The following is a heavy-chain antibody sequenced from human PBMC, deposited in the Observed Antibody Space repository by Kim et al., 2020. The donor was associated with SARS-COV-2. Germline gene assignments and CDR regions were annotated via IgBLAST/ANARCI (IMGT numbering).Heavy chain of an antibody. CDR2: INADNGNT. J-gene: IGHJ6*03. Sequence: ASVKVSCKASGYIFTSYLIHWVRQAPGQRLEWMGWINADNGNTKYSQKLQGRVTITRDTSASTVYMELGSLRSQDTAVYYCARDGAVADHYYYMDVCGQGTTVTVSS. D-gene: IGHD3-16*01. CDR3: ARDGAVADHYYYMDV. CDR1: GYIFTSYL. V-gene: IGHV1-3*01.